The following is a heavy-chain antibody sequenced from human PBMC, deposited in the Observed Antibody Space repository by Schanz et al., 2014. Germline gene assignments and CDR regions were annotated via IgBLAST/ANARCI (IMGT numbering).Heavy chain of an antibody. V-gene: IGHV3-66*01. Sequence: EVQLLESGGGLVQPGGSLRLSCVASGFTFSNHALSWVRQAPGKGLEWVSIIYSGVSTYYADSVKGRFTISRDNSKNTVYLQMNSLRGEDTGMYCCARGDPVAGLDYWGRGTLVTVSS. CDR3: ARGDPVAGLDY. CDR1: GFTFSNHA. CDR2: IYSGVST. J-gene: IGHJ4*02.